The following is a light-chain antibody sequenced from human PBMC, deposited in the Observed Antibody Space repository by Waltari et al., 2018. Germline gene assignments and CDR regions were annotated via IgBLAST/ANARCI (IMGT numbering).Light chain of an antibody. V-gene: IGKV2-30*02. CDR3: MQATHWPLT. CDR1: QNLVHSDGKIY. CDR2: KIS. J-gene: IGKJ1*01. Sequence: DVVMTQSPLFLPVTLGQPASISCKARQNLVHSDGKIYLNWFQQRPGQSPRRLIYKISNRDSGVPDRFSGSGSGTDFTLKISRVEAEDVGVYYCMQATHWPLTFGQGTKVEIK.